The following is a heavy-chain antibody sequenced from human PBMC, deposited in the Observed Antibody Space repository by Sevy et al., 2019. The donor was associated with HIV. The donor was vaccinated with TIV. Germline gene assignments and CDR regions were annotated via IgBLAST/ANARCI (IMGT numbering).Heavy chain of an antibody. D-gene: IGHD3-22*01. CDR3: AADSSGFQRAWYYYYYMDV. Sequence: GGSLRLSCAASGFTFSSYSMNWVRQAPGKGLEWVSYISSSSSTIYYADSVKGRFTISRDNSKNTLYLQMNSLRAEDTAVYYCAADSSGFQRAWYYYYYMDVWGKGTTVTVSS. CDR1: GFTFSSYS. V-gene: IGHV3-48*01. J-gene: IGHJ6*03. CDR2: ISSSSSTI.